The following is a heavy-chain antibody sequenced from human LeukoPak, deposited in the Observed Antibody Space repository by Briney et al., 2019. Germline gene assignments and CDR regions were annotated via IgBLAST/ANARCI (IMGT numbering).Heavy chain of an antibody. D-gene: IGHD6-19*01. CDR2: ISYDGSNK. J-gene: IGHJ4*02. CDR3: AKGPAGWLVLGGLDY. V-gene: IGHV3-30*18. CDR1: GFTFSSYG. Sequence: PGGSLRLSCAASGFTFSSYGVHWVRQAPGKGLEWVAVISYDGSNKYYADSVKGRFTISRDNSKNTLYLQMNSLRAEDTAVYYCAKGPAGWLVLGGLDYWGQGTLVTVSS.